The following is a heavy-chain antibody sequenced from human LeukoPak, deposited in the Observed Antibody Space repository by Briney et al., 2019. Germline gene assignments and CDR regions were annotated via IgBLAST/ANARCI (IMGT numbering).Heavy chain of an antibody. D-gene: IGHD5-12*01. CDR3: AREPLLRYSGYERYFDY. Sequence: ASVKVSCKASGYTFTSYGISWVRQAPGQGLEWMGWISAYNGNTNYAQKLQGRVTMTTDTSTSTAYMELRSLRSDDTAVYYCAREPLLRYSGYERYFDYWGQGTLVTVSS. J-gene: IGHJ4*02. CDR1: GYTFTSYG. V-gene: IGHV1-18*01. CDR2: ISAYNGNT.